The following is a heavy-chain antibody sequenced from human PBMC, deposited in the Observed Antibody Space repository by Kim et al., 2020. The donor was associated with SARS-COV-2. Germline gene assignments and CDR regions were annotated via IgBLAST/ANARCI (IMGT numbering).Heavy chain of an antibody. Sequence: GGSLRLSCAASGFTVSSNYMSWVRQAPGKGLEWVSVIYSGGSTYYADSVKGRFTISRDNSKNTLYLQMNSLRAEDTAVYYCARSLVNYYDRSLFDYWGQGTLVTVSS. CDR2: IYSGGST. CDR3: ARSLVNYYDRSLFDY. J-gene: IGHJ4*02. D-gene: IGHD3-22*01. CDR1: GFTVSSNY. V-gene: IGHV3-66*02.